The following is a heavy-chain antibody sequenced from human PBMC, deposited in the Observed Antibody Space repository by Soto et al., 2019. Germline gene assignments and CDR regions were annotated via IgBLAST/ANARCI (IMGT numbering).Heavy chain of an antibody. D-gene: IGHD3-10*01. Sequence: QVQLQQWGAGLLKPSETLSLTCAVYGGSFSGYYWSWIRQPPGKGLEWIGEINHSGSTNYNPSLKSRLTISVDTSKNQFSLKLSSVTAADTAVYYCARRGHYYGSGQKNWFDPWGQGTLVTVSS. V-gene: IGHV4-34*01. CDR2: INHSGST. CDR1: GGSFSGYY. J-gene: IGHJ5*02. CDR3: ARRGHYYGSGQKNWFDP.